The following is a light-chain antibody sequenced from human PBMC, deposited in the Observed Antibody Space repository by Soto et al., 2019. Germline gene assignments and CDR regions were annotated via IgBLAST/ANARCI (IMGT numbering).Light chain of an antibody. Sequence: EIELTQSPATLSLSPGERAALCCRASQSVSSYLAWYQQKPGQAPRLLIYDASNRDTGIPARFSGSGSGTDFTLTISSLEPEDFAVYYCQQRSNWPLTFGGGTKVEIK. J-gene: IGKJ4*01. V-gene: IGKV3-11*01. CDR1: QSVSSY. CDR2: DAS. CDR3: QQRSNWPLT.